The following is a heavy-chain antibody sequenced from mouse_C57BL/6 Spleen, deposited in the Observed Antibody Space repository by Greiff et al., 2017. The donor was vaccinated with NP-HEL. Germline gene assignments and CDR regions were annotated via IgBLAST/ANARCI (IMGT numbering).Heavy chain of an antibody. V-gene: IGHV14-4*01. J-gene: IGHJ1*03. D-gene: IGHD1-1*01. CDR1: GFNIKDDY. CDR3: TTRGYNYYGSSYRYFDV. CDR2: IDPENGDT. Sequence: EVQLQQSGAELVRPGASVKLSCTASGFNIKDDYMHWVKQRPEQGLEWIGWIDPENGDTEYASKFQGKATITADTSSNTAYLQLSSLTSEDTAVYYCTTRGYNYYGSSYRYFDVWGTGTTVTVSS.